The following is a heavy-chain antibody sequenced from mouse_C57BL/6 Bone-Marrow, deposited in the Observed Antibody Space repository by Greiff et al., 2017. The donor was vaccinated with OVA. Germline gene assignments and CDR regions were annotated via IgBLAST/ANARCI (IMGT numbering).Heavy chain of an antibody. D-gene: IGHD2-5*01. CDR1: GYTFTNYW. CDR2: IYPGGGYT. J-gene: IGHJ1*03. Sequence: QVQLQQSGAELVRPGTSVKMSFKASGYTFTNYWIGWAKQRPGHGLEWIGDIYPGGGYTNYNEKFKGKATLTADKSSSTAYMQFSSLTSEDSAIYYCARGSNYDWYFDVWGTGTTVTVSS. CDR3: ARGSNYDWYFDV. V-gene: IGHV1-63*01.